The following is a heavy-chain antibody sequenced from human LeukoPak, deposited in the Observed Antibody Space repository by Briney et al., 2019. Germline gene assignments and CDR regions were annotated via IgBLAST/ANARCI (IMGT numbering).Heavy chain of an antibody. Sequence: ASVKVSCKASGYTFTSYDINWVRQATGQGLEWMGWMNPNSGNTGYAQKFQGRVTMTRNNSISTAYMELSSLRSEDTAVYYCARGSGAYYYYYYMDVWGKGTTVTVSS. J-gene: IGHJ6*03. D-gene: IGHD3-10*01. CDR2: MNPNSGNT. V-gene: IGHV1-8*01. CDR1: GYTFTSYD. CDR3: ARGSGAYYYYYYMDV.